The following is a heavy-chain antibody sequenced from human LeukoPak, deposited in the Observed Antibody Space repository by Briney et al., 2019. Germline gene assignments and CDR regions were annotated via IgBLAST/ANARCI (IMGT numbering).Heavy chain of an antibody. J-gene: IGHJ4*02. CDR2: ISGSGGST. Sequence: PGGSLRLSCAASGFTFSSYAMSWVRQAPGKGLEWVSAISGSGGSTYYADSVKGRFTISRDNPKNTLYLQMNSLRAEDTAVYCCAKDFFGFGELLPHDYRGQGTLVTVSS. D-gene: IGHD3-10*01. CDR3: AKDFFGFGELLPHDY. CDR1: GFTFSSYA. V-gene: IGHV3-23*01.